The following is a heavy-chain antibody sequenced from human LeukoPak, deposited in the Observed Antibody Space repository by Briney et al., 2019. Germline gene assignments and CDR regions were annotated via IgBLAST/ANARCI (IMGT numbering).Heavy chain of an antibody. CDR2: ISSSSSTI. Sequence: GGSLRLSCSASGFTFSSYAMHWVRQAPGKGLEWVSYISSSSSTIYYADSVKGRFTISRDNAKNSLYLQMNSLRDEDTAVYYCAREREERWLQLVDYWGQGTLVTVSS. D-gene: IGHD5-24*01. J-gene: IGHJ4*02. CDR1: GFTFSSYA. CDR3: AREREERWLQLVDY. V-gene: IGHV3-48*02.